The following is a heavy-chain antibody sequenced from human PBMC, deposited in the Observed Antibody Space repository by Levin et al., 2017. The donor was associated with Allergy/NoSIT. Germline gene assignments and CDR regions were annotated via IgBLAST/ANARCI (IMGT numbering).Heavy chain of an antibody. J-gene: IGHJ2*01. D-gene: IGHD2-15*01. V-gene: IGHV3-48*01. CDR3: AREVDCSGGSCYLYWYFDL. Sequence: GGSLRLSCAVSGFTFSYYSMNWVRQASGKGLEWVSYISSSSSVIYYADSVKGRFTISRDNAKNSLYLQMDSLRAEDTAVYYCAREVDCSGGSCYLYWYFDLWGRGTLVTVSS. CDR1: GFTFSYYS. CDR2: ISSSSSVI.